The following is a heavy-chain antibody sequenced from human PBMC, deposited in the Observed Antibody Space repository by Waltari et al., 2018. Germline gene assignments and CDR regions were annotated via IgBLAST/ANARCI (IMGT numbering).Heavy chain of an antibody. Sequence: QVQLQESGPGLVKPSETLSLTCTVSGGSISSYYWSWIRQPAGKGLEWIGRIYTSGSTNYNPSLKSRVTMSVDTSKNQFSLKLSSVTAADTAVYYCARFRYSSSSFYYYYYIDVWGKGTTVTISS. V-gene: IGHV4-4*07. CDR3: ARFRYSSSSFYYYYYIDV. CDR2: IYTSGST. D-gene: IGHD6-6*01. CDR1: GGSISSYY. J-gene: IGHJ6*03.